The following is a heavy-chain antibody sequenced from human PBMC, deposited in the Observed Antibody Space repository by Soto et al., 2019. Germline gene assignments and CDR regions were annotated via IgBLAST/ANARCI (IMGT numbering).Heavy chain of an antibody. Sequence: QLQLVQSGVEVKKPGSSLKVSCQASGDTLTSYGISWVRQAPGQGLEWMGWVSPYSGNTNYSPKVQGRVTLTTDTTTSTAYMELRSLTSDDTAMYYCAAGTFLGPWQYWGQGTLVAVSS. D-gene: IGHD3-10*01. CDR1: GDTLTSYG. V-gene: IGHV1-18*01. J-gene: IGHJ4*02. CDR2: VSPYSGNT. CDR3: AAGTFLGPWQY.